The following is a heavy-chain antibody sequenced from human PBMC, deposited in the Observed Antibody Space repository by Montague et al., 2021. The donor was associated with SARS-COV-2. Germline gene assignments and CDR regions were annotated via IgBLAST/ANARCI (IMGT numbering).Heavy chain of an antibody. V-gene: IGHV4-34*01. CDR2: INHSGST. Sequence: SETLSLTCAVYGGSFSSYYWNWIRRPPGKGLEWIGEINHSGSTNYNPSLKSRVTISADTSKNQFSLKLSSVTAADTAVYYCARGGGYSNGSLDYWGQGTLVTVSS. J-gene: IGHJ4*02. CDR3: ARGGGYSNGSLDY. CDR1: GGSFSSYY. D-gene: IGHD5-18*01.